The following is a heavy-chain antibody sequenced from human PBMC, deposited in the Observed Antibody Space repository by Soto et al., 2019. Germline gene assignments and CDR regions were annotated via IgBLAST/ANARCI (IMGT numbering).Heavy chain of an antibody. CDR1: GFTFNIYA. Sequence: GGSLRLSCAASGFTFNIYAMSWVRQSPGKGLEWVSVISGSGGSRYYADSVKGRFTISRDNSKNTLYLQMNSLRAEDTAVYYCEKAGYCTNGVCYVYYFDYWGQGTLVTVSS. V-gene: IGHV3-23*01. CDR2: ISGSGGSR. CDR3: EKAGYCTNGVCYVYYFDY. D-gene: IGHD2-8*01. J-gene: IGHJ4*02.